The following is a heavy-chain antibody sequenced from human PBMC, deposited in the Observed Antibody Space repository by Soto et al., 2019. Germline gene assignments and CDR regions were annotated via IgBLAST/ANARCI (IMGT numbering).Heavy chain of an antibody. J-gene: IGHJ6*02. CDR2: ISAAGDP. V-gene: IGHV3-13*05. CDR3: ARTARDFYGLDV. Sequence: EVQLVESGGGLVQPGGSLRLSCEASGFTFRNYDMHWVRQGTGKGLEWVSGISAAGDPDYADSVEGRFTISRENAQNSFFLQMNSLRVGYTAVYYCARTARDFYGLDVWGQGTTVIVSS. CDR1: GFTFRNYD. D-gene: IGHD2-21*02.